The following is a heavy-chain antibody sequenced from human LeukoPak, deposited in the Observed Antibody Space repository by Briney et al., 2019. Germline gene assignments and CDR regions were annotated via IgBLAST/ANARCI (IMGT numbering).Heavy chain of an antibody. V-gene: IGHV4-34*01. Sequence: PSETLSLTCTVYSGSFRGYYWSWIRQPPGKGLEWIGEINHSGSTNYNPSLKSRLTISMDMSKNRFSLELSSVTAADTAIYYCARCDLGGDCYSPDYWGQGTLVTVSS. CDR3: ARCDLGGDCYSPDY. J-gene: IGHJ4*02. CDR2: INHSGST. D-gene: IGHD2-21*02. CDR1: SGSFRGYY.